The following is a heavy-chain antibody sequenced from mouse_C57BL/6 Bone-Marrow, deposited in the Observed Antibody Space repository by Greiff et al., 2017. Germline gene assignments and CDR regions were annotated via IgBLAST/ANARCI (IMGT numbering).Heavy chain of an antibody. D-gene: IGHD2-1*01. CDR1: GYTFTSYW. J-gene: IGHJ3*01. CDR2: IYPYDSEP. CDR3: GSRSVIYYGNPWFAY. Sequence: QVQLQQPGAELVRPGSSVKLSCKASGYTFTSYWMDWVKQRPGQGLEWIGNIYPYDSEPHYNQKFKDKDTLTVDKSSSPAYMQLSSLSSEDATVYYGGSRSVIYYGNPWFAYWGQGTLVTVSA. V-gene: IGHV1-61*01.